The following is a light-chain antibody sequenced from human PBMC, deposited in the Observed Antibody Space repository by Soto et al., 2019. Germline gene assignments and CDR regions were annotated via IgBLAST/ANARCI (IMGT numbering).Light chain of an antibody. J-gene: IGKJ1*01. CDR1: EDVGSN. V-gene: IGKV3-15*01. CDR3: QQYNQWPSWT. CDR2: GAS. Sequence: EIVMTQSPDTLSVSPGERATLSCRASEDVGSNLAWYQQKVGQVPRLVIYGASSRATGIPARFSASGSGTEFTLTISSLQSEDFAIYYCQQYNQWPSWTFGQGTKVDI.